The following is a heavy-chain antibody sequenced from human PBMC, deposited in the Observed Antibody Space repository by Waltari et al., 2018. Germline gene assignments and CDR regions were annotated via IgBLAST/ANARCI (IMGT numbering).Heavy chain of an antibody. Sequence: EVQLVESGGGLVKPGGSLRLSCAASGFTFSSYSMNWVRQAPGKGLEWVSSISSSSSYIYYADSVKGRFTISRDNAKNSLYLQMNSLRAEDTAVYYSARVSIAAAGFDYWGQGTLVTVSS. V-gene: IGHV3-21*01. D-gene: IGHD6-13*01. CDR1: GFTFSSYS. CDR3: ARVSIAAAGFDY. CDR2: ISSSSSYI. J-gene: IGHJ4*02.